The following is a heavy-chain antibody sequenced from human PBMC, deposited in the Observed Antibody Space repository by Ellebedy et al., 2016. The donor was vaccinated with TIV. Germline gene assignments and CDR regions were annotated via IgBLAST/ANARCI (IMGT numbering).Heavy chain of an antibody. J-gene: IGHJ4*02. CDR1: GFTFDDYA. V-gene: IGHV3-9*01. CDR2: ISWNSGSI. CDR3: AKDGGWELPTYYFDY. Sequence: GGSLRLXCAASGFTFDDYAMHWVRQAPGKGLEWVSGISWNSGSIGYADSVKGRFTISRDNAKNSLYLQMNSLRAEDTALYYCAKDGGWELPTYYFDYWGQGTLVTVSS. D-gene: IGHD1-26*01.